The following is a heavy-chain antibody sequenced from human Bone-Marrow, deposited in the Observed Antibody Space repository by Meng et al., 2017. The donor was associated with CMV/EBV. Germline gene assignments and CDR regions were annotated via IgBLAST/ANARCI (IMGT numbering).Heavy chain of an antibody. J-gene: IGHJ3*02. V-gene: IGHV4-39*07. D-gene: IGHD2-15*01. CDR1: GGSISSYY. Sequence: GSLRLSCTVSGGSISSYYWGWIRQPPGKGLEWIGSIYYSGSTYYNPSLKSRVTISVDTSKNQFSLQLNSVTPEDTAVYYCARGRGSGPDAFDIWGQGTMVTVSS. CDR3: ARGRGSGPDAFDI. CDR2: IYYSGST.